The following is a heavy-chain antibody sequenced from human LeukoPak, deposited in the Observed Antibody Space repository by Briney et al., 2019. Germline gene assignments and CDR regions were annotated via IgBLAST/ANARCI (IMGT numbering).Heavy chain of an antibody. CDR3: ARGRSTGYPYYFEY. Sequence: ASVKVSCKASGYTFTSYDINWVRQATGQGREWMGWMNPNSGSTGYAQKFQGRVTITRNTSISPAYMELSGLRSEDTAVYSCARGRSTGYPYYFEYWGQGTLVAVSS. CDR2: MNPNSGST. J-gene: IGHJ4*02. CDR1: GYTFTSYD. V-gene: IGHV1-8*03. D-gene: IGHD5-12*01.